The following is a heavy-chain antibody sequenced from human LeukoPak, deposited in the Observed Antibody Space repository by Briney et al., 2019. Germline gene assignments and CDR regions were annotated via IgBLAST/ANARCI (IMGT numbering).Heavy chain of an antibody. CDR2: ISASGDTT. Sequence: PGGSLRLSCAASGFTFSTYATAWVRRAPGKGLEWVSGISASGDTTYYGDSVKGRFIISKDYSKNTLYLQMNGLRAEDTALYYCASRPRSTVVAPWDYWGQGTLVTVSS. D-gene: IGHD3-22*01. CDR3: ASRPRSTVVAPWDY. J-gene: IGHJ4*02. V-gene: IGHV3-23*01. CDR1: GFTFSTYA.